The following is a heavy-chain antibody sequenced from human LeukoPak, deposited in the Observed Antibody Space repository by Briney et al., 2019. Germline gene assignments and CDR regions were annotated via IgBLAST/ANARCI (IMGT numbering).Heavy chain of an antibody. CDR1: GGSISSYY. J-gene: IGHJ4*02. CDR3: ARQIRWFGEDYFDY. CDR2: IYYSGST. V-gene: IGHV4-59*08. Sequence: PSETLSLTCTVSGGSISSYYWSWIRQPPGKGLEWIGYIYYSGSTNYNPSLKSRVTISVDTSKNQFSLKLSSVTAADTAVYYCARQIRWFGEDYFDYWGQGTLVTASS. D-gene: IGHD3-10*01.